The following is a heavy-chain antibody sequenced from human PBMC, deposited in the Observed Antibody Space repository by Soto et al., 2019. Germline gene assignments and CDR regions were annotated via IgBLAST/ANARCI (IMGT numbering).Heavy chain of an antibody. Sequence: EVQLVESGGGLVQPGESLRLSCIASGFKFSNYAMTWVRLAPGKGLEWVSIITSESDAMHYADSVKGRVTISRDNSRNTLYLPMNSLGVEDTAFYYCGKGISGSRYSPLDVWGQGTQVIVSS. CDR2: ITSESDAM. CDR3: GKGISGSRYSPLDV. D-gene: IGHD2-15*01. CDR1: GFKFSNYA. V-gene: IGHV3-23*04. J-gene: IGHJ4*02.